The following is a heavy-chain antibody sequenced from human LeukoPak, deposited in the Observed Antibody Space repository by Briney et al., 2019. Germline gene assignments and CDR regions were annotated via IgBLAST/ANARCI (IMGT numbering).Heavy chain of an antibody. Sequence: ASVKVSCKASGYTFTSYDINWVRQATGQGLEWMGWMNPNSGNTGYAQKFQGRATMTRNTSISTAYMELGSLRSEDTAVYYCARGVQGVYYYYGMDVWGQGTTVTVSS. CDR1: GYTFTSYD. D-gene: IGHD2-8*01. V-gene: IGHV1-8*01. CDR2: MNPNSGNT. J-gene: IGHJ6*02. CDR3: ARGVQGVYYYYGMDV.